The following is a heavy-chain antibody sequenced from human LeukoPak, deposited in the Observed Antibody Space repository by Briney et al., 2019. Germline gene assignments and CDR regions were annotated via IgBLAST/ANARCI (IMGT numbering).Heavy chain of an antibody. V-gene: IGHV3-9*01. CDR1: GFTFDDYA. Sequence: PGGSLRLSCAASGFTFDDYAMHWVRQAPGKGLEWVSGISWNSGSIGYADSVKGRFTISGDNAKNSLHLQMNSLRAEDTALYYCAKDRGLYFRYYYYMDVWGKGTTVTVSS. J-gene: IGHJ6*03. CDR3: AKDRGLYFRYYYYMDV. D-gene: IGHD3-9*01. CDR2: ISWNSGSI.